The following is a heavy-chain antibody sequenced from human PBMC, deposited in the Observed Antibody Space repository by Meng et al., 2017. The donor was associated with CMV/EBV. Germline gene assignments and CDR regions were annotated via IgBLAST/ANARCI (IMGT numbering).Heavy chain of an antibody. CDR3: ASGAGYCSSTSCYTVYNWKLYDYYYYGMDV. D-gene: IGHD2-2*02. Sequence: SVKVSCKASGGTFSSYAISWVRQAPGQGLEWMGGIIPIFGTANYAQKFQGRVTITTDESTSTAYMELSSLRSEDTAVYYCASGAGYCSSTSCYTVYNWKLYDYYYYGMDVWGQGTTVTVSS. J-gene: IGHJ6*02. V-gene: IGHV1-69*05. CDR1: GGTFSSYA. CDR2: IIPIFGTA.